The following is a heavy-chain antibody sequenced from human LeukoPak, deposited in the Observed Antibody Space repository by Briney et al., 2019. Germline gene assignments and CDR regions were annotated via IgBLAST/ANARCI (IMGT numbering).Heavy chain of an antibody. J-gene: IGHJ4*02. CDR3: ARDTGGGGPFDY. V-gene: IGHV4-31*03. D-gene: IGHD3-16*01. CDR1: GGSISSGGYY. Sequence: SQTLSLTCTVSGGSISSGGYYWSWIRQHPGKGLEWIGYIYYSGSTYYNPSLNSRVTISVDTSKNQFSLKLSSVTAADTAVYYCARDTGGGGPFDYWGQGTLVTVSS. CDR2: IYYSGST.